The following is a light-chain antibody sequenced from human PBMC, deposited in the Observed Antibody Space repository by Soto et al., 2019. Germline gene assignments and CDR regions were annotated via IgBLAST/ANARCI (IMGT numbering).Light chain of an antibody. CDR1: QEISNA. CDR2: DVS. J-gene: IGKJ2*01. Sequence: DIQMIPSPSSLSASIGDRVTITCRTSQEISNALNWYQQKPGKAPKLLIYDVSHLETGVPSRFSGGGSGTDFTFTINSLQAEDIATYYCQQYDDLPYTFGQGTKLEIK. V-gene: IGKV1-33*01. CDR3: QQYDDLPYT.